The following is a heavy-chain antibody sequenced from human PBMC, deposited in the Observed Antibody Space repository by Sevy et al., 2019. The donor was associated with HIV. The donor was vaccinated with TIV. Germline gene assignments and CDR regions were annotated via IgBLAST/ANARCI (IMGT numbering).Heavy chain of an antibody. J-gene: IGHJ4*02. CDR1: GFSFSDSD. CDR3: VRGLQTHCDRTACPLDH. Sequence: GGPLRLSCAGYGFSFSDSDMHWVRHPTGKSLEWISSIGTLGDTFYADSVKGRFTISRDNAKSSLYLQMSNLRAGDTALYYCVRGLQTHCDRTACPLDHWGQGTLVTVSS. D-gene: IGHD2-21*01. V-gene: IGHV3-13*01. CDR2: IGTLGDT.